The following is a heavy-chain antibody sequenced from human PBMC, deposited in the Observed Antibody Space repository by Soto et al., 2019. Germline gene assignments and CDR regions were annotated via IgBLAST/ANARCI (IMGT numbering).Heavy chain of an antibody. D-gene: IGHD4-17*01. V-gene: IGHV4-4*02. J-gene: IGHJ4*02. Sequence: SAALCLTWTFSAGSMIRFTYLTWVRQPPGKELEWIGEIYQSGSTNYNPSLKSRVTISADKSNNQFSLRLRSVTAADTAVDDCARGLNTAMEPWHMGDWGQGTLGT. CDR3: ARGLNTAMEPWHMGD. CDR1: AGSMIRFTY. CDR2: IYQSGST.